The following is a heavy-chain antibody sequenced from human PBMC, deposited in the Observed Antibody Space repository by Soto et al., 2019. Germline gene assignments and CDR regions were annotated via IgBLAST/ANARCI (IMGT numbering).Heavy chain of an antibody. J-gene: IGHJ6*02. CDR1: GYSFTSYW. V-gene: IGHV5-10-1*01. D-gene: IGHD3-10*01. Sequence: PGESLKISCKGSGYSFTSYWISWVRQMPGKGLEWMGRIDPSDSYTNYSPSFRGHVTISADKSINTAYLQWSSLKASDTAMYYCARLGRYYYGMDVWGQGTTVTVSS. CDR2: IDPSDSYT. CDR3: ARLGRYYYGMDV.